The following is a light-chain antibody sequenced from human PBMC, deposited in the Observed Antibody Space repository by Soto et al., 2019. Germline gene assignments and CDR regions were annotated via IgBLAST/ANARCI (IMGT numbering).Light chain of an antibody. V-gene: IGLV2-14*01. CDR2: EVS. Sequence: QSALTQPASVSGSPGQSIIISCTGTSSDIGGYNYVSWYQQHPGKVPKLMIFEVSNRPSGVSYRFSGSKSGNTASLTISGLQAEDEADYYCSSYTGSSTLYVFGTGTKLTVL. CDR3: SSYTGSSTLYV. CDR1: SSDIGGYNY. J-gene: IGLJ1*01.